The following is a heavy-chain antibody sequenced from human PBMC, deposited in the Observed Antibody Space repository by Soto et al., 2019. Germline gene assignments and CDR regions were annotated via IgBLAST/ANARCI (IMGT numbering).Heavy chain of an antibody. D-gene: IGHD3-10*01. Sequence: ASVKVSCQVSGYTLTYLSMHWVRQAPGKGLEWMGGFDPEDGETIYAQKFQGRVTMTEDTSTDTAYMELSSLRSEDTAVYYCATTMVRGVIITPFDCWGQGTLVTVSS. V-gene: IGHV1-24*01. CDR2: FDPEDGET. CDR3: ATTMVRGVIITPFDC. J-gene: IGHJ4*02. CDR1: GYTLTYLS.